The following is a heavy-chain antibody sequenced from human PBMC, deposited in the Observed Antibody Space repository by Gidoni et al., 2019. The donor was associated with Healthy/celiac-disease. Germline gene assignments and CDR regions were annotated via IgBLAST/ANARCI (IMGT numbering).Heavy chain of an antibody. J-gene: IGHJ5*02. CDR1: GFTFSSYG. Sequence: QVQLVESGGGVVQPGRSLRLSCAASGFTFSSYGMHWVRQAPGKGLEWLAVIWYDGSNKYYADSVKGRFTISRDNSKNTLYLQMNSLRAEDTAVYYCARDREKYDYVWGSLRFDPWGQGTLVTVSS. CDR3: ARDREKYDYVWGSLRFDP. CDR2: IWYDGSNK. V-gene: IGHV3-33*01. D-gene: IGHD3-16*01.